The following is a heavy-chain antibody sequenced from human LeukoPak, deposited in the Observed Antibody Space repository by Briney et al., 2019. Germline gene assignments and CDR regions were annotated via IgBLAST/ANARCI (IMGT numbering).Heavy chain of an antibody. CDR1: GYTFTNYY. CDR2: INTSSGGT. CDR3: VRDLATTGPYGMDV. V-gene: IGHV1-2*02. D-gene: IGHD2-8*02. J-gene: IGHJ6*02. Sequence: ASVNVSCKASGYTFTNYYIHWVRQAPGPGLEWMGAINTSSGGTNSAQKFQGRVSMTRDTSISTAYMEVSRLRSDDTAVFYCVRDLATTGPYGMDVWGQGTTVTVSS.